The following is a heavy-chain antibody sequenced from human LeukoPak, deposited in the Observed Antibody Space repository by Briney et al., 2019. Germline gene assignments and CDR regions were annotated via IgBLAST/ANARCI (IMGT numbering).Heavy chain of an antibody. J-gene: IGHJ4*02. D-gene: IGHD3-22*01. Sequence: SETLSLTCTLSSGSISSYYWSWIRQPPGKGLGWIGYIYYSGSTNYNPSLKSRVTITVDTSKNQFSLKLSSVTAADTAVYYCARDSSGWHGGFDYWGQGTLVTVSS. CDR3: ARDSSGWHGGFDY. V-gene: IGHV4-59*01. CDR2: IYYSGST. CDR1: SGSISSYY.